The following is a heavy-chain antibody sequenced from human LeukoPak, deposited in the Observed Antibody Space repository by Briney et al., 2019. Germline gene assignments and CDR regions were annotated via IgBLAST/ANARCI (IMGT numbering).Heavy chain of an antibody. D-gene: IGHD3-10*01. Sequence: GGSLTLSCAASGFPFSSYAMSWVRPAPGKGLEGVSAISGSGGSTYYADSVKGRFTISRDNSKNTLYLQMNSLRAEDTAVYYCAKDTRRFGEDYFDYWGQGTLVTVSS. V-gene: IGHV3-23*01. CDR3: AKDTRRFGEDYFDY. J-gene: IGHJ4*02. CDR2: ISGSGGST. CDR1: GFPFSSYA.